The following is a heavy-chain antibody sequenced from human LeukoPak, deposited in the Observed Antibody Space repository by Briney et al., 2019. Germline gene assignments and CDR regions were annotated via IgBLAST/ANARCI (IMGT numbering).Heavy chain of an antibody. Sequence: SQTLSLTCTVSGGSISSGSYYWSWIRQPAGKGLEWIGRIYTSGSTNYNPSLKSRVTMSVDTSKNQFSLKLSSVTAADTAVYYCALSGSGAAAMYRWFDPWGQGTLVTVSS. V-gene: IGHV4-61*02. D-gene: IGHD2-2*01. CDR1: GGSISSGSYY. J-gene: IGHJ5*02. CDR2: IYTSGST. CDR3: ALSGSGAAAMYRWFDP.